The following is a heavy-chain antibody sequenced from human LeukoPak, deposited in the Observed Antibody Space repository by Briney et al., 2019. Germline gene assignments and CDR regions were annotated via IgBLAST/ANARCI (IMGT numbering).Heavy chain of an antibody. J-gene: IGHJ4*02. CDR3: ARGTTVELPDY. CDR2: IYYSGST. CDR1: GGSISSSSYY. Sequence: PSETLSLTCTVSGGSISSSSYYWGWIRQPPGKGLEWIGSIYYSGSTYYNPSLKSRVTISVDTSKNQFSLKLSSVTAADTAVYYCARGTTVELPDYWGQGTLVTVSS. V-gene: IGHV4-39*01. D-gene: IGHD4-17*01.